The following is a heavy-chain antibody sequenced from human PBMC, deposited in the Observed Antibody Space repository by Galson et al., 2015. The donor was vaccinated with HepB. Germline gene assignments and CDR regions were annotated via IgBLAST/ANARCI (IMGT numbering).Heavy chain of an antibody. CDR2: IYPSGAT. CDR3: ARESNWAYDS. CDR1: GFRVGESF. Sequence: SLRLSCAVSGFRVGESFLSWVRQVPGGGLEYVSDIYPSGATYSRDSVRGRFTMSRDAFQTSLYRQMNNRRVEYTAIYFCARESNWAYDSWGTGTLVTVSS. D-gene: IGHD3-16*01. J-gene: IGHJ4*02. V-gene: IGHV3-53*01.